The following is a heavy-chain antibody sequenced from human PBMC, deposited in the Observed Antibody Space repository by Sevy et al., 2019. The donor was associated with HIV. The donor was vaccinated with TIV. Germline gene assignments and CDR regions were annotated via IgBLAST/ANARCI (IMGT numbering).Heavy chain of an antibody. D-gene: IGHD3-10*01. Sequence: GGSLRLSCAASGFTFSSYAMHWVRQAPGKGLEWVAVISYDGSNKYYADSVKGRFTISRDNSKNTAYLQMNSLRAEDTAVYYCAREEGYYGSGSYYRSDYWGQGTLVTVSS. V-gene: IGHV3-30-3*01. J-gene: IGHJ4*02. CDR2: ISYDGSNK. CDR1: GFTFSSYA. CDR3: AREEGYYGSGSYYRSDY.